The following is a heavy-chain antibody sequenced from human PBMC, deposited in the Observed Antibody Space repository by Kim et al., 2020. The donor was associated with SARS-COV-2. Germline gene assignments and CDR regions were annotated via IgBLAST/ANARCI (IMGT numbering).Heavy chain of an antibody. V-gene: IGHV3-23*01. CDR2: T. J-gene: IGHJ4*02. CDR3: AKAGGGRFYDF. Sequence: TYYADSVKGRFTISRDISKNTLYLEMNNLRVDDTAVYYCAKAGGGRFYDFWGQGTLVTVSS. D-gene: IGHD3-3*01.